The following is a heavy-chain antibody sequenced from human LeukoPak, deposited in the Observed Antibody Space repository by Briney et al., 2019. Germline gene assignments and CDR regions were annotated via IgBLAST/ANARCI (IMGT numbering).Heavy chain of an antibody. D-gene: IGHD6-19*01. CDR3: ARVVEIAVAGPGY. J-gene: IGHJ4*02. Sequence: PGGSLRLSCAASGFTFSSYSMNWVRRAPGKGLEWVSSISSSSSYIYYADSVKGRFTISGDNAKNSLYLQMNSLRAEDTPVYYCARVVEIAVAGPGYWGQGTLVTVSS. V-gene: IGHV3-21*01. CDR2: ISSSSSYI. CDR1: GFTFSSYS.